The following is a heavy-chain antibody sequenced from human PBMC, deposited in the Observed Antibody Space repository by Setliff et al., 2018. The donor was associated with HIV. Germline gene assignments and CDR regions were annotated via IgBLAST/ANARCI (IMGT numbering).Heavy chain of an antibody. D-gene: IGHD3-9*01. CDR2: ISSTSSTI. CDR3: AGDLYFYYYMDV. J-gene: IGHJ6*03. Sequence: PGGSLRLSCAASGSGFTFSSYSMNWVRQAPGKGLEWVSYISSTSSTIYYANSVKGRFTISRDDAKNSLYLQMNSLRAEDTAVYYCAGDLYFYYYMDVWGKGTTVTVS. V-gene: IGHV3-48*01. CDR1: GSGFTFSSYS.